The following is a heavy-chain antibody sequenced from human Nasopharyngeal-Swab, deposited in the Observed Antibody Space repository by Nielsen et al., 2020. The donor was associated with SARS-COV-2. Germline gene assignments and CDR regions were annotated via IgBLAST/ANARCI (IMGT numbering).Heavy chain of an antibody. Sequence: GESLKISCSASGFFFSTNAMHWVRQAPGKGLEWVSSISSSSGYIYYADSVKGRFTISRDNARNSLFLQMNSLRAEDTAVYYCARDRNDYVWGSYGGGYWGQGTLVTVSS. CDR2: ISSSSGYI. D-gene: IGHD3-16*01. CDR1: GFFFSTNA. J-gene: IGHJ4*02. V-gene: IGHV3-21*01. CDR3: ARDRNDYVWGSYGGGY.